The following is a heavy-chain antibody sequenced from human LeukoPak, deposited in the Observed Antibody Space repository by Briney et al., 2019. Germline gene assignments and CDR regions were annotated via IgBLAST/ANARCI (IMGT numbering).Heavy chain of an antibody. CDR2: IGGGGSDT. J-gene: IGHJ3*01. D-gene: IGHD1-1*01. V-gene: IGHV3-23*01. CDR3: AKDVLHWAFDV. CDR1: GFNFYNTG. Sequence: GGSLRLSCAVSGFNFYNTGMSWVRQAPGKGLEWVSAIGGGGSDTRYTDSVMGRFTLSRDISRNILYLQMNSLRAEDTAIYFCAKDVLHWAFDVWGQGTMVTVSA.